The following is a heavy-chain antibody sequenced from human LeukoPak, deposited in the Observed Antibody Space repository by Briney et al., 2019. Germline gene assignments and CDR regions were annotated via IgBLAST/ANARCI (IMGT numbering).Heavy chain of an antibody. V-gene: IGHV4-34*01. CDR2: INHSGST. D-gene: IGHD5-24*01. CDR3: ARVEGDGYNYYFDY. CDR1: GGSFSGYY. J-gene: IGHJ4*02. Sequence: SETLSLTCAVYGGSFSGYYWSWIRQPPGKGLEWIGEINHSGSTNYNPSLKSRVTISVDTSKNQFSLKLSSVTAADTAVYYCARVEGDGYNYYFDYWGQGTLVTVSS.